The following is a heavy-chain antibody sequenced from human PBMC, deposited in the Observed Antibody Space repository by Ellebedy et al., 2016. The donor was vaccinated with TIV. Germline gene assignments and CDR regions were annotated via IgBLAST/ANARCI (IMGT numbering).Heavy chain of an antibody. J-gene: IGHJ4*02. Sequence: AASVKVSCKASGYTFTSYAMHWVRQAPGQRLEWMGWINAGNGNTKYSQKFQGSVTITRDTSASTAYMELSSLRSEDTAVYDCAREGVVGANRGGYFDNWGQGTLVTVSS. CDR2: INAGNGNT. CDR3: AREGVVGANRGGYFDN. D-gene: IGHD1-26*01. V-gene: IGHV1-3*01. CDR1: GYTFTSYA.